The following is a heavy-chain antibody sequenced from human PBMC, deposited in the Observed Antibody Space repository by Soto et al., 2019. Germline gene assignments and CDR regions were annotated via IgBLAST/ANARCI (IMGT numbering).Heavy chain of an antibody. J-gene: IGHJ4*02. CDR1: AGSISISTYY. Sequence: SETLSLTCSVSAGSISISTYYWGWIRQPPGKGLEWIGSIHYSGSTYYNPSLKSRVTISVDTSKNQFSLRLSSVTAADTALYYCARLSPGPDYWGQGTLVTVSS. CDR2: IHYSGST. CDR3: ARLSPGPDY. V-gene: IGHV4-39*01.